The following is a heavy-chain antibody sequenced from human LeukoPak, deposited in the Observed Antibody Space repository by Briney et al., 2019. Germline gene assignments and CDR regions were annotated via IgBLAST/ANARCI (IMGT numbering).Heavy chain of an antibody. CDR3: ARPTSKLGSFDY. J-gene: IGHJ4*02. CDR1: GFTFSSYG. V-gene: IGHV4-39*01. CDR2: IYYSGST. D-gene: IGHD2/OR15-2a*01. Sequence: GSLRLSCAASGFTFSSYGMSWIRQPPGKGLEWIGTIYYSGSTYYNPSLKSRITISVDTSKNQFSLKMRSVTAADTAVYYCARPTSKLGSFDYWGQGTLVTVSS.